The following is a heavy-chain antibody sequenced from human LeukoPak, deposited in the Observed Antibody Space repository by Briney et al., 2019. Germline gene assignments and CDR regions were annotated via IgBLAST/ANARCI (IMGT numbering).Heavy chain of an antibody. J-gene: IGHJ6*03. CDR2: ISAYNGNT. CDR3: ARVALDGPEGYMDV. Sequence: ASVKVSCKASGYTFTSYGISWVQQAPGQGLEWIGWISAYNGNTNYAQKLQGRVTMTTDTSTSTAYMELRSLRSDDTAVYYCARVALDGPEGYMDVWGKGTTVTVSS. D-gene: IGHD5-24*01. V-gene: IGHV1-18*01. CDR1: GYTFTSYG.